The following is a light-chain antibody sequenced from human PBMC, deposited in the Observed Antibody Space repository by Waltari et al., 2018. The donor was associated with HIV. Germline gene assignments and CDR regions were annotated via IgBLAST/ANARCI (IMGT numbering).Light chain of an antibody. J-gene: IGLJ2*01. CDR3: TSYTSHGTVV. CDR1: NDDIGSYIY. Sequence: QSVLTQPASVSGSPGQSITISCTGTNDDIGSYIYVSWYQQHPGKVPKLLMYDVSSRPSGVSDRFSGSKSGHMASLTISGIQTEDEAHYYCTSYTSHGTVVFGGGTKLTVL. CDR2: DVS. V-gene: IGLV2-14*03.